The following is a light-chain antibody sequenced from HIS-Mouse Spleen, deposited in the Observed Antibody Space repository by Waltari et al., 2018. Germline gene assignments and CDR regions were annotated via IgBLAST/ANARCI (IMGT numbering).Light chain of an antibody. Sequence: QSVLTQPPSASGTPGQRVTISCSGSSSNIGSNTVNWYQQLPGTAPKPLIYSNNRRPSGVPDRFSCSKSGTSASLDISGLQSEDEADYYCAAWDDSLNGWVFGGGTKLTVL. V-gene: IGLV1-44*01. CDR3: AAWDDSLNGWV. J-gene: IGLJ3*02. CDR2: SNN. CDR1: SSNIGSNT.